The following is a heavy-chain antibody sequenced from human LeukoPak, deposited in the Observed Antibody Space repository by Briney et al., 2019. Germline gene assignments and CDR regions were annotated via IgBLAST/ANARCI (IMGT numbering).Heavy chain of an antibody. CDR1: GFTFSSYA. V-gene: IGHV3-30*18. D-gene: IGHD6-19*01. J-gene: IGHJ3*02. CDR3: AKERSPYSSGWLDAFDI. CDR2: ISYDGSNK. Sequence: PGGSLRLSCAASGFTFSSYAMSWVRQAPGKGLEWVAVISYDGSNKYYADSVKGRFTISRDNSKNTLYLQMNSLRAEDTAVYYCAKERSPYSSGWLDAFDIWGQGTMVTVSS.